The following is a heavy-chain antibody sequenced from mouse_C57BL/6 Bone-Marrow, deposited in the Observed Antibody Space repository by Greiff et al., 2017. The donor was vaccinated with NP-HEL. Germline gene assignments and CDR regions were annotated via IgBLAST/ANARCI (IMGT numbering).Heavy chain of an antibody. Sequence: EVQLQQSGPELVKPGASVKIPCKASGYTFTDYNMDWVKQSHGKSLEWIGDINPNNGGTIYNQKFKGKATLTVDKSSSTAYMELRSQTSEDTAVYYCARRGGNYDGSSSYFDYWGQGTTLTVSS. CDR3: ARRGGNYDGSSSYFDY. V-gene: IGHV1-18*01. CDR2: INPNNGGT. CDR1: GYTFTDYN. D-gene: IGHD1-1*01. J-gene: IGHJ2*01.